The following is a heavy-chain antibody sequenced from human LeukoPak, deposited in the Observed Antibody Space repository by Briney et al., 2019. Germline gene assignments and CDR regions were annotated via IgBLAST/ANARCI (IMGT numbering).Heavy chain of an antibody. J-gene: IGHJ4*02. Sequence: GGSLRLSCAASGFTFSSYAMSWVRQAPGKGLEWVAVISYDGSNKYYADSVKGRFTISRDNSKNTLYLQMNSLRAEDTAVYYCARAPAAGTRARYFDYWGQGTLVTVSS. V-gene: IGHV3-30-3*01. D-gene: IGHD6-13*01. CDR3: ARAPAAGTRARYFDY. CDR2: ISYDGSNK. CDR1: GFTFSSYA.